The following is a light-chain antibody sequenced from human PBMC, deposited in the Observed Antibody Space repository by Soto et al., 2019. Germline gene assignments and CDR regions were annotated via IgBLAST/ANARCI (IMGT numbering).Light chain of an antibody. CDR3: LQVNSFPRP. Sequence: DIQMTQSPSTLSASVGDRVTITCRASQSISTWLAWYQQEPGKAPKLLIHKASSLQSGVPSRFSGSGSGTDFILTINNLQPEDVATYYCLQVNSFPRPFGQGTKVDIK. J-gene: IGKJ1*01. CDR2: KAS. CDR1: QSISTW. V-gene: IGKV1-5*03.